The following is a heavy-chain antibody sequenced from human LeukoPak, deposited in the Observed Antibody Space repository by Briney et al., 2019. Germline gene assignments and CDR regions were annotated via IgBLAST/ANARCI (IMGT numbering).Heavy chain of an antibody. CDR1: GGSISSNNYF. Sequence: PSETLSLTCTVSGGSISSNNYFWGCIRQPPGKGLEWIGSIYYTGSAYYNPSLKSRVTISVDTSKNHFSLKLGSVTAADTAVYYCARLLTTNWFDLWGQGTLVTVAS. D-gene: IGHD3-9*01. CDR3: ARLLTTNWFDL. J-gene: IGHJ5*02. CDR2: IYYTGSA. V-gene: IGHV4-39*02.